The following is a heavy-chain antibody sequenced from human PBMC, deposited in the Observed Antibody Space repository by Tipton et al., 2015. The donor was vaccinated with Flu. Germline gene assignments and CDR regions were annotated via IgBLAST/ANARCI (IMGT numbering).Heavy chain of an antibody. CDR2: NYDSGRP. CDR1: GGSITSDY. J-gene: IGHJ6*04. V-gene: IGHV4-59*01. D-gene: IGHD2-2*01. CDR3: ARVSIVVPAYFYHLDV. Sequence: GLVKLSETLSLTCTVSGGSITSDYWSWIRQPPGKGLEWIGYNYDSGRPNYNPSLESRVTISLDTSKSQFSLNLTSVTAADTAVYYCARVSIVVPAYFYHLDVWGKGTTVTVSS.